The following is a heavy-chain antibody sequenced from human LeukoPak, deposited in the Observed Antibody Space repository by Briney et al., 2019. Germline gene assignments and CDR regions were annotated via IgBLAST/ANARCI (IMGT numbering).Heavy chain of an antibody. D-gene: IGHD2-15*01. CDR2: ISSSGTYI. J-gene: IGHJ4*02. V-gene: IGHV3-21*01. CDR3: ARDPGRSGGSCYSDY. Sequence: GGALRLSCAASGFTFGSFSMTWVRQAPGKGREWVSCISSSGTYIYYADSVKGRFTISRDNAKNSLYLQMNSLRAEDTAVYYCARDPGRSGGSCYSDYWGQGTLVTVSS. CDR1: GFTFGSFS.